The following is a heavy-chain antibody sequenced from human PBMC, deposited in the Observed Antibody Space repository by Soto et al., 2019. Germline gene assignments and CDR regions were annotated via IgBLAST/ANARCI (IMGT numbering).Heavy chain of an antibody. Sequence: EVQLSESGGDLRQPGGSLRLSCAAAGFTFTNYAMTWVRQTPGKGLEWVSGISASGGLKYYADSVRGRFTVSRDNSKNILYLQMDNLRDEDTAVYYCAREVGAPSGWLDPWDQGTQVAVSS. CDR2: ISASGGLK. D-gene: IGHD1-26*01. CDR1: GFTFTNYA. CDR3: AREVGAPSGWLDP. V-gene: IGHV3-23*01. J-gene: IGHJ5*02.